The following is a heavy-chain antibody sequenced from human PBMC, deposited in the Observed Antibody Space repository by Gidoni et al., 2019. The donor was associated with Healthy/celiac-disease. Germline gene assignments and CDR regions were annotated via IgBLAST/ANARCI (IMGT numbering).Heavy chain of an antibody. V-gene: IGHV3-23*01. J-gene: IGHJ4*02. Sequence: EVQLLESGGSLVQPGGSLRLSCAASGFTFSSYAMRWVRQAPGKGLEWVSAISGSGGRTYYADSVKGRFTISRDNSKNTLYLQMNSLRAEDTAVYYCAKDWDYGDYKDYFDYWGQGTLVTVSS. CDR3: AKDWDYGDYKDYFDY. D-gene: IGHD4-17*01. CDR1: GFTFSSYA. CDR2: ISGSGGRT.